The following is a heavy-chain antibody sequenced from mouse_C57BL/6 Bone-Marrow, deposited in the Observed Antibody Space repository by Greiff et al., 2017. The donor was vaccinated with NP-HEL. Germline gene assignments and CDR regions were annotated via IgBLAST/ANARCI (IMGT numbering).Heavy chain of an antibody. Sequence: VQLQQPGAELVRPGSSVKLSCKASGYTFTSYWMHWVKQRPIQGLEWIGNIDPSDSETHYNQKFKDKATLTVDKSSSTAYMQLSSLTSEDSAVYYCIYGSSSYWYFDVWGTGTTVTVSS. CDR1: GYTFTSYW. CDR2: IDPSDSET. V-gene: IGHV1-52*01. D-gene: IGHD1-1*01. CDR3: IYGSSSYWYFDV. J-gene: IGHJ1*03.